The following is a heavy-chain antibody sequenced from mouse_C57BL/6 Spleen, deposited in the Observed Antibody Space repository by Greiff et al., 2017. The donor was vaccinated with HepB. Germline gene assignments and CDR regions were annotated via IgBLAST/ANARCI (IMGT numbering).Heavy chain of an antibody. V-gene: IGHV3-6*01. CDR2: ISYDGSN. CDR1: GYSITSGYY. J-gene: IGHJ3*01. CDR3: ARDWVAY. Sequence: EVKLEESGPGLVKPSQSLSLTCSVTGYSITSGYYWNWIRQFPGNKLEWMGYISYDGSNNYNPSFKNRISITRDTSKNQFFLKLNSVTTEDTATYYCARDWVAYWGQGTLVTVSA.